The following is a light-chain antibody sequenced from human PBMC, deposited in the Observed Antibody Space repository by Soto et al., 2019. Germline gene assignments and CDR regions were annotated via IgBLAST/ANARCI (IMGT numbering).Light chain of an antibody. V-gene: IGLV2-14*01. J-gene: IGLJ3*02. CDR2: EVS. CDR3: SSYTTTNTLV. CDR1: SSDVGAHNH. Sequence: QSALTQPASVSGSPGQSITISCTGTSSDVGAHNHVSWYQQRPGQAPKLMIFEVSNRPSGVSIRFSGSKSGNTAALTISGLQAEDEAEYYCSSYTTTNTLVFGGGTKVTVL.